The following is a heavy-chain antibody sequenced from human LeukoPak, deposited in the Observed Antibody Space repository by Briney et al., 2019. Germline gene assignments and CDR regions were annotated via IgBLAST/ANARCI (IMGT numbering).Heavy chain of an antibody. CDR2: IYYSGSS. V-gene: IGHV4-39*07. D-gene: IGHD1-14*01. CDR3: AREITWHMDV. Sequence: SETLSLTCTVSGGSISSSSYYWGWIRQPPGEGLEWIGGIYYSGSSCYNPSLKSRVTISVDTSKNQLSPKLSSVTAADTAVYYCAREITWHMDVWGKGTTVTVSS. CDR1: GGSISSSSYY. J-gene: IGHJ6*03.